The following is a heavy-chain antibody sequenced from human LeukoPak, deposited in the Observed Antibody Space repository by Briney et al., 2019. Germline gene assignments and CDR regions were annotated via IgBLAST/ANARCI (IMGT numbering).Heavy chain of an antibody. CDR2: ISGSGGST. J-gene: IGHJ4*02. CDR3: AKGGYYDSSGYYLAYFDY. V-gene: IGHV3-23*01. CDR1: GFTFSSYA. D-gene: IGHD3-22*01. Sequence: GGSLRLSCAASGFTFSSYAMSWVRQAPGKGLEWVSAISGSGGSTYYAASGKGRFTISRDNSKNTLYLQMNSLRAEDTAVYYCAKGGYYDSSGYYLAYFDYWGQGTLVTVSS.